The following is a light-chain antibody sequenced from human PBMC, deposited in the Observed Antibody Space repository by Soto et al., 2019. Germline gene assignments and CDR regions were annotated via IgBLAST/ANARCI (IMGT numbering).Light chain of an antibody. J-gene: IGKJ1*01. V-gene: IGKV1-5*01. CDR2: DAS. CDR3: QQFHSFPWT. Sequence: DIQMTPSPSTLSASVGDRVTITCRASQSIHNFLAWYQQKEGRAPELLVYDASNLERGVPSRFSGSGSGTEFTLTVSSLQPDDFATFYCQQFHSFPWTFGQGTKVDIK. CDR1: QSIHNF.